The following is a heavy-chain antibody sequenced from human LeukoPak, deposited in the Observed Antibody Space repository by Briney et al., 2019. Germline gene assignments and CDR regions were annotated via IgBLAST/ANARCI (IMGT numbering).Heavy chain of an antibody. V-gene: IGHV1-69*13. J-gene: IGHJ6*02. CDR1: RYTFTGYY. CDR3: GSVIGFGIYYYYGMDV. CDR2: IIPIFGTA. D-gene: IGHD3-10*01. Sequence: SVKVSCKASRYTFTGYYMHWVRQAPGQGLEWMGGIIPIFGTANYAQKFQGRVTITADESTSTAYMELSSLRSEDTAVYYCGSVIGFGIYYYYGMDVWGQGTTVTVSS.